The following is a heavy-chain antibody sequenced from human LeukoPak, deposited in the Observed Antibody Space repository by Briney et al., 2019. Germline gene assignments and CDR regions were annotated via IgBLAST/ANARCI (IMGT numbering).Heavy chain of an antibody. CDR2: IYYSGST. Sequence: PSETLSLTCTVSGGSISSYYWSWIRQPPGKGLEWIGYIYYSGSTNYNPSLKSRVTISVDTSKSQFSLKLSSVTAADTAVYYCAREGRISFDYWGQGTLVTVSS. CDR3: AREGRISFDY. V-gene: IGHV4-59*01. D-gene: IGHD3-3*02. J-gene: IGHJ4*02. CDR1: GGSISSYY.